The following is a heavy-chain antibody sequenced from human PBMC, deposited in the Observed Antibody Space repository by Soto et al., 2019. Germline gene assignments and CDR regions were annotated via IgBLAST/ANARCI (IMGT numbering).Heavy chain of an antibody. V-gene: IGHV4-30-4*08. CDR2: IYYSGST. D-gene: IGHD7-27*01. CDR1: GGSISSSSYY. Sequence: SETLSLTCTVSGGSISSSSYYWGWIRQPPGKGLEWVGYIYYSGSTYYNPSLKSRVTISVDTSKNQFSLKLSSVTAADTAVYYCARVNPLGKGYYGMDVWGQGTTVTVSS. J-gene: IGHJ6*02. CDR3: ARVNPLGKGYYGMDV.